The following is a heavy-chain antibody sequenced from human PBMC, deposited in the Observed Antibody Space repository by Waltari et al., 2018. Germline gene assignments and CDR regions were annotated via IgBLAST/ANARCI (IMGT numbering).Heavy chain of an antibody. V-gene: IGHV4-34*01. CDR1: GGSFSNYY. J-gene: IGHJ4*02. Sequence: QVQLQQWGAGLLNPSETLSLTCAVYGGSFSNYYWSWIRQPPGKGPEWIGEVNHSGGTNYNPSLKSRVTISLDTSKTQFSLKLSSVTAADTAVYTCARRVTVTYYFDYWGQGGLVTVSS. CDR3: ARRVTVTYYFDY. CDR2: VNHSGGT. D-gene: IGHD4-17*01.